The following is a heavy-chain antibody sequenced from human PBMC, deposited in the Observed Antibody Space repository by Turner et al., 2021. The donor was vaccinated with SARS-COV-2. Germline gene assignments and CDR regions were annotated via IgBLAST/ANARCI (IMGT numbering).Heavy chain of an antibody. CDR2: IIPILGTA. V-gene: IGHV1-69*01. J-gene: IGHJ5*02. CDR1: GGTFSSYA. CDR3: ARARGVDYYDRTGQRFGP. Sequence: QVQLVQSGAEVKKPGSSVKVSCQASGGTFSSYAISWVRQAPGQGLEWVGGIIPILGTANYAQKFQGRVTITADESTSTGYMEMSRLRTEGTAVYYWARARGVDYYDRTGQRFGPWGQGTLVTVSS. D-gene: IGHD3-22*01.